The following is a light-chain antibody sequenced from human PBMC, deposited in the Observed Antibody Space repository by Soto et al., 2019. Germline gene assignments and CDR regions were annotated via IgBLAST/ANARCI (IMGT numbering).Light chain of an antibody. J-gene: IGKJ4*01. V-gene: IGKV2-28*01. CDR3: QQTRSYPST. Sequence: DIVMTQSPLSLPVTPGEPASISCRSSQSLRHGNGYNYVDWYLQKPGQSPQLLIYLGSIRASGVPDRFSGSGSGTDFTLTISSLQAEDFATYYCQQTRSYPSTFGGGTKVEIK. CDR1: QSLRHGNGYNY. CDR2: LGS.